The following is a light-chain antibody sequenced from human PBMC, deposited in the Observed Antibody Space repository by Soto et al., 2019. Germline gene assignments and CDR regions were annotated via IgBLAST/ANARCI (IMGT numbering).Light chain of an antibody. CDR2: EVS. V-gene: IGLV2-14*01. CDR3: SSYTSSSTLP. J-gene: IGLJ1*01. CDR1: SRDVGGYNY. Sequence: QSVLTQPASVSGSPGQSITISCTGTSRDVGGYNYVSWYQQHPGKAPKLMIYEVSNRPSGVSNRFSGSKSGNTASLTISGLQAEDEADYYCSSYTSSSTLPFGTGTKVTV.